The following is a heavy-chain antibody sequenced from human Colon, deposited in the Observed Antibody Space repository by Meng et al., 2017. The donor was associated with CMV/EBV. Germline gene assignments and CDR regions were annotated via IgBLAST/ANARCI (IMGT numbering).Heavy chain of an antibody. J-gene: IGHJ3*02. Sequence: ESLKISCVASGFTLSGDWMALVRQAPGKGMGWLTNVKQDGSVRNYVDSVKGRFTVSRDNAKNSLYLQMSSLRAEDSAIYYCTTDRYGGAYDIWGQGTMVTVSS. CDR1: GFTLSGDW. D-gene: IGHD3-9*01. CDR2: VKQDGSVR. V-gene: IGHV3-7*01. CDR3: TTDRYGGAYDI.